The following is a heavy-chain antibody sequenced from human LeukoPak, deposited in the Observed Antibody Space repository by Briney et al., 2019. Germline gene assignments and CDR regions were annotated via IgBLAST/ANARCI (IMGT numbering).Heavy chain of an antibody. CDR2: IYPGDSDT. J-gene: IGHJ4*02. D-gene: IGHD5-12*01. V-gene: IGHV5-51*01. Sequence: GGSLKISCTCSGYSFTSYWIGWVRQMPGKGLEWMGIIYPGDSDTRYSPSFQGQVTISADKSISTAYLQWSSLKASDTAMYYCARGHLYDYSTTSYYFDYWGQGTLVTVSS. CDR1: GYSFTSYW. CDR3: ARGHLYDYSTTSYYFDY.